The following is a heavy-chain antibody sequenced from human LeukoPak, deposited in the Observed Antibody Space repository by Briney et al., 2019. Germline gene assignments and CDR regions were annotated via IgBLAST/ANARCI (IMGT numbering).Heavy chain of an antibody. J-gene: IGHJ4*02. Sequence: GGSLRLSCAASGFTFSGSAMHWVRQASGKGLEWVGRIRSKANSYATAYAASVKGRFTISRDDSKNTAYLQMNSLRAEDTSVYYCANLRGIISNVDYWGQGTLVTVSS. CDR3: ANLRGIISNVDY. D-gene: IGHD3-10*01. CDR1: GFTFSGSA. V-gene: IGHV3-73*01. CDR2: IRSKANSYAT.